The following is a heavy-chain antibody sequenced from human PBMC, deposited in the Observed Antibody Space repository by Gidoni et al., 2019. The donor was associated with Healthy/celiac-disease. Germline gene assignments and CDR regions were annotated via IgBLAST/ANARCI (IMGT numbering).Heavy chain of an antibody. CDR3: ARNRHYYGSGSSIDY. D-gene: IGHD3-10*01. V-gene: IGHV4-34*01. CDR2: INHSGST. J-gene: IGHJ4*02. Sequence: DGLEWIGEINHSGSTNYNPSLKSRVTISVDTSKNQFSLKLSSVTAADTAVYHCARNRHYYGSGSSIDYWGQGTLVTVSS.